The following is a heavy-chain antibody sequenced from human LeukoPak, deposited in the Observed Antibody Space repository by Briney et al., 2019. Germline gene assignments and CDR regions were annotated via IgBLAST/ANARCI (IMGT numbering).Heavy chain of an antibody. CDR2: ISGSGSST. J-gene: IGHJ4*02. V-gene: IGHV3-23*01. D-gene: IGHD3-9*01. CDR3: AKVFLSDWLIDS. CDR1: GFTFSSYA. Sequence: PGGSLRLLCAASGFTFSSYAMSWVRQAPGKGLEWVSTISGSGSSTYYADSVKGRFTISRDNSKYTLYLQMDSLRAEDTAVYYCAKVFLSDWLIDSWGQGTLVTVSS.